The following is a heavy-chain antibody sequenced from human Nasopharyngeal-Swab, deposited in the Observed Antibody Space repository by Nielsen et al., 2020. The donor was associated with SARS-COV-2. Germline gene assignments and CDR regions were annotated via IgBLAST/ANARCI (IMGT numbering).Heavy chain of an antibody. CDR1: GYTFTSYS. Sequence: ASVKVSCKASGYTFTSYSINWLRQAPGQGPEWMGWIATPTGHPTYAHGFTGRFVFSLDTSVATAYLHINSLKTEDTAIYYCVRDQAMARPNWFDPWGQGTLVTVSS. V-gene: IGHV7-4-1*02. D-gene: IGHD5-18*01. CDR3: VRDQAMARPNWFDP. CDR2: IATPTGHP. J-gene: IGHJ5*02.